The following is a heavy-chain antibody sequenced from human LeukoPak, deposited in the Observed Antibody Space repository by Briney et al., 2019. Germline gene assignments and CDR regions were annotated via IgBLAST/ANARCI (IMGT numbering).Heavy chain of an antibody. J-gene: IGHJ6*03. Sequence: ASVKVSCKASGYTFTSYDINWVRQATGQGLEWMGWMNPNSGNTGYAQKFQGRVTMTRNTSISTAYMELSSLRSEDTAGYYCAREELRYFDWSYYYYMDVWGKGTTVTVSS. V-gene: IGHV1-8*01. CDR2: MNPNSGNT. CDR1: GYTFTSYD. CDR3: AREELRYFDWSYYYYMDV. D-gene: IGHD3-9*01.